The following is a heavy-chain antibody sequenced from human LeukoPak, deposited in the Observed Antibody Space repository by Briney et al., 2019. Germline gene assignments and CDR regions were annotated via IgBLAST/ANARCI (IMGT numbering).Heavy chain of an antibody. CDR2: ISWNGGSM. V-gene: IGHV3-9*01. J-gene: IGHJ6*02. D-gene: IGHD3-22*01. Sequence: GGSLRLSCTASGFTFDDYAMHWVRQPPGKGLEWVSRISWNGGSMGYADSVKGRFTISRDNAKNSLYLQMNSLRAEDTALYYCAKDMARPGWGIVGDYYYGMDVWGQGTTVTVSS. CDR1: GFTFDDYA. CDR3: AKDMARPGWGIVGDYYYGMDV.